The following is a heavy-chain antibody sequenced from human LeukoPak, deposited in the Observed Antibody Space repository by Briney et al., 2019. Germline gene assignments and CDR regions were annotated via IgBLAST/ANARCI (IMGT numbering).Heavy chain of an antibody. V-gene: IGHV3-23*01. Sequence: GGSLRLSCAASGFTFSRNGMTWVRQAPGKGLEWVSANSGSGGNTYYADSVKGRFTISRDNSKNTLYLQMNSLRAEDTAVYYCAKDRRAGSYDYWGQGTLVTVSS. D-gene: IGHD3-10*01. CDR3: AKDRRAGSYDY. CDR1: GFTFSRNG. CDR2: NSGSGGNT. J-gene: IGHJ4*02.